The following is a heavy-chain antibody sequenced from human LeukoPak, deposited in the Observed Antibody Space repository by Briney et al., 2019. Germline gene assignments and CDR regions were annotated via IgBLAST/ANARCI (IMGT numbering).Heavy chain of an antibody. D-gene: IGHD2-15*01. CDR2: IWYDGSNK. CDR3: VRDPSCSGGGCYYYYGMDV. J-gene: IGHJ6*02. Sequence: GKSLRLSCAASGFTFNTYAIHWVRQAPGKGLEWVAVIWYDGSNKYYADSVRGRFTISRDNSKNTLYLRMNSLRADDTAIYYCVRDPSCSGGGCYYYYGMDVWGQGTTVTVSS. V-gene: IGHV3-33*01. CDR1: GFTFNTYA.